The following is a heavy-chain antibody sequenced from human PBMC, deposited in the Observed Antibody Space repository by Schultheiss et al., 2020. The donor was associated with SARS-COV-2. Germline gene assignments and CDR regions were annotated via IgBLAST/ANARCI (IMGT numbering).Heavy chain of an antibody. Sequence: GGSLRLSCAASGFTFSXYAMHGXRQAPGKGLEYVSAISSNGGSTYYANSVKGRFTISRDNAKNSLYLQMNSLRAEDTAXYYCASWSGYSYGWAPSGPAGXXVWGQXTTVTVSS. CDR1: GFTFSXYA. V-gene: IGHV3-64*01. CDR3: ASWSGYSYGWAPSGPAGXXV. CDR2: ISSNGGST. J-gene: IGHJ6*02. D-gene: IGHD5-18*01.